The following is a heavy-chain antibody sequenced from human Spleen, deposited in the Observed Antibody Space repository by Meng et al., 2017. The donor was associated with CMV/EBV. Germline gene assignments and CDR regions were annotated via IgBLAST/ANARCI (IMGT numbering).Heavy chain of an antibody. D-gene: IGHD3-22*01. CDR2: IIHILGIA. CDR3: AREPGHTYYYDSSGPP. V-gene: IGHV1-69*10. CDR1: GGTFSSYA. J-gene: IGHJ5*02. Sequence: GGTFSSYAIRGGRKVPGQGLEWMGGIIHILGIANYAQEFQGRVTITADKSTSTAYMELSSLRSEDTAVYYCAREPGHTYYYDSSGPPWGQGTLVTVSS.